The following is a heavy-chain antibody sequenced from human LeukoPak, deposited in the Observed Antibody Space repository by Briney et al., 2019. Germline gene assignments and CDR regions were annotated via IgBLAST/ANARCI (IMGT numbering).Heavy chain of an antibody. J-gene: IGHJ4*02. CDR1: GFTFSSYA. V-gene: IGHV3-64D*06. CDR3: VKDALRYCSSTSCYADY. CDR2: ISSNGGST. Sequence: GGSLRLSCSASGFTFSSYAMHWVRQAPGKRLEYVSAISSNGGSTYYADSVKGRFTISRDNSKNTLYLQMSSLRAEDTAVYYCVKDALRYCSSTSCYADYWGQGTLVTVSS. D-gene: IGHD2-2*01.